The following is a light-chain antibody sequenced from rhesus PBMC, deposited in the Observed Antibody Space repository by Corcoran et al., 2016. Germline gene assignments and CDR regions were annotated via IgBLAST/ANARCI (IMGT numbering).Light chain of an antibody. CDR2: DDN. CDR3: QVWESDSICI. J-gene: IGLJ1*01. CDR1: KSGTKN. V-gene: IGLV3-25*02. Sequence: SYDLTQPPSVSAASGQTARITCGGDKSGTKNVQGYQQKSAQAPSLVISDDNEQTSGIPERFPGTNSENTATLTISGVEAGDEDDYFWQVWESDSICIFGPRTRLTV.